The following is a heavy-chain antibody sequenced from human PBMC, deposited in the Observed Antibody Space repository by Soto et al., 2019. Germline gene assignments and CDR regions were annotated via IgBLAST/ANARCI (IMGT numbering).Heavy chain of an antibody. CDR1: GFTFSSYG. CDR2: ISYDGSNK. V-gene: IGHV3-30*18. D-gene: IGHD1-20*01. CDR3: AKDYGITGTTLYHFDY. Sequence: GGSLRLSCAASGFTFSSYGMHWVRQAPGKGLEWVAVISYDGSNKYYADSVKGRFTISRDNSKNTLYLQMNSLRAEDTAVYYCAKDYGITGTTLYHFDYWGQGTLVTVSS. J-gene: IGHJ4*02.